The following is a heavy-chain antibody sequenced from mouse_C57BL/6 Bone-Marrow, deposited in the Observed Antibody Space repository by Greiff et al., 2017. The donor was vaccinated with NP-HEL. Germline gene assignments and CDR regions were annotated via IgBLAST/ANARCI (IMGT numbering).Heavy chain of an antibody. D-gene: IGHD1-1*01. J-gene: IGHJ2*01. CDR3: ARVATVLGDY. CDR1: GFTFSSYA. CDR2: ISDGGSYT. V-gene: IGHV5-4*01. Sequence: EVQLVESGGGLVKPGGSLKLSCAASGFTFSSYAMSWVRQTPEKRLEWVATISDGGSYTYYPDNVKGRFTISRDNAKNNLYLQMSHLKSEDTAMYYCARVATVLGDYWGQGTTLTVSS.